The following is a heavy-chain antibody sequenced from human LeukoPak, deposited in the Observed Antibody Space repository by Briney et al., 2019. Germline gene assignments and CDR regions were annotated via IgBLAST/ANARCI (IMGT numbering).Heavy chain of an antibody. D-gene: IGHD6-13*01. V-gene: IGHV4-4*07. J-gene: IGHJ3*02. CDR1: GGSISSYY. Sequence: SETLSLTCTVSGGSISSYYWSWIRQPAGKGLEWIGRIYTSGSTNYNPSLKSRVAMSVDTSKNQFSLKLSSVTAADTAVYYCARVIAAADSDAFDIWGQGTMVTVSS. CDR3: ARVIAAADSDAFDI. CDR2: IYTSGST.